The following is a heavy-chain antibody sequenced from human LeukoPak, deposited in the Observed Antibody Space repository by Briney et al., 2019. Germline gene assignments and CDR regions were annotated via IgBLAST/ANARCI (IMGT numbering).Heavy chain of an antibody. D-gene: IGHD1-26*01. J-gene: IGHJ4*02. V-gene: IGHV4-39*07. CDR2: IYYSGST. CDR3: ARGEVGAYFDY. Sequence: SETLSPTCTVSGGSISSSSYYWGWIRQPPGKGLEWIGSIYYSGSTYYNPSLKSRVTISVDTSKNQFSLKLSSVTAADTAVYYCARGEVGAYFDYWGQGTLVTVSS. CDR1: GGSISSSSYY.